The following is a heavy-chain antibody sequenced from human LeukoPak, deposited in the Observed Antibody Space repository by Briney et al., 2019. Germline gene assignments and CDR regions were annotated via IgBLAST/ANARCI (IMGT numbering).Heavy chain of an antibody. CDR2: ISSTSNHR. D-gene: IGHD6-13*01. Sequence: KSGGSLRLSCAASGFTFSSYSMTWVRQAPGEGMEWVAAISSTSNHRYHADSVKGRFSISRDNDKNSLFLQMNSLRAEDTALYCCATRVTADSYAAFDIWGQGTMVTVSS. V-gene: IGHV3-21*06. CDR3: ATRVTADSYAAFDI. CDR1: GFTFSSYS. J-gene: IGHJ3*02.